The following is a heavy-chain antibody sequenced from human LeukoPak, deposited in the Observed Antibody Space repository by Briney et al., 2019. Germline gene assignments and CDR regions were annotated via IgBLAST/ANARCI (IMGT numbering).Heavy chain of an antibody. CDR1: GFTFSSYS. V-gene: IGHV3-21*01. D-gene: IGHD6-19*01. J-gene: IGHJ4*02. Sequence: PGRSLRLSWAASGFTFSSYSMNWVRQAPGKGLEWVSSISSSSSYIYYADSVKGRFTISRDNAKNSLYLQMNSLRAEDTAVYYCARDLKAVAGTFDYWGQGTLVTVSS. CDR2: ISSSSSYI. CDR3: ARDLKAVAGTFDY.